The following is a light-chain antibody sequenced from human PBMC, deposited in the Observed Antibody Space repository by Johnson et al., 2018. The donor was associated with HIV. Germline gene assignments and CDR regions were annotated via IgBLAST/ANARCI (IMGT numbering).Light chain of an antibody. CDR3: GTWDSSLSAYV. Sequence: QSVLTQPPSVSAAPGQKVTISCSGSSSNIGNNYVSWYQQLPGTAPKLLIYESNKRPSGIPDRFSASKSGTSATLDITGLQTGDEADYYCGTWDSSLSAYVFGTGTKVTVL. CDR2: ESN. CDR1: SSNIGNNY. J-gene: IGLJ1*01. V-gene: IGLV1-51*02.